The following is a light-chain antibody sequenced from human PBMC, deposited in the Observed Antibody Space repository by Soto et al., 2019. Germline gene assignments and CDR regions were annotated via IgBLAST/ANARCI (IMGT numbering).Light chain of an antibody. V-gene: IGLV3-21*02. J-gene: IGLJ2*01. CDR1: NFGVRS. CDR2: DDY. CDR3: QVWDNSADRVEV. Sequence: SYELNQPPSVSVAPGQPARITCGGDNFGVRSVHWYQQKPGQTPVMVVYDDYDRPSGIPERFSGSKSGNTATLSISGVEAGDEADYFCQVWDNSADRVEVFGGGTKLTVL.